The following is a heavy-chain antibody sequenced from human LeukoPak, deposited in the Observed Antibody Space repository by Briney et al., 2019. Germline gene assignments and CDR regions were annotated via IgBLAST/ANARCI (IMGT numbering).Heavy chain of an antibody. CDR3: ARAASAMVDLNWFDP. D-gene: IGHD5-18*01. CDR1: GGSINGYY. CDR2: IDTSGST. Sequence: PSETLSLTCTVSGGSINGYYWSWIRQPAGKGLEWIGRIDTSGSTNYNPSLKSRVTISVDKSKNQFSLKLSSVTAADTAVYYCARAASAMVDLNWFDPWGQGTLVTVSS. V-gene: IGHV4-4*07. J-gene: IGHJ5*02.